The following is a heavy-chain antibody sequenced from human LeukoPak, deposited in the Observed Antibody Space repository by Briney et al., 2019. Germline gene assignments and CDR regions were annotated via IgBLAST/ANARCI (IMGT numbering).Heavy chain of an antibody. Sequence: PGGSLRLSCAASGFTFSNYDMDWVRQAPGKGLEWVAFIRYDGSKYYADSVEGRFTISRDNSKNTLYLHMSSLRVEDTAIYYCATDLHASYWGQGTLVTVSS. CDR2: IRYDGSK. CDR3: ATDLHASY. J-gene: IGHJ4*02. V-gene: IGHV3-30*02. CDR1: GFTFSNYD. D-gene: IGHD3-16*01.